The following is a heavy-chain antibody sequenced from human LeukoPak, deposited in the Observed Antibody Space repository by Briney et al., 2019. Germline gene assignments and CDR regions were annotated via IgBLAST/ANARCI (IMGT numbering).Heavy chain of an antibody. D-gene: IGHD3-10*01. Sequence: SETLSLTCAVYGGSFSGYYWSWIRQPPGKGLEWIGEINHSGSTNYNPPLKSRVTISVDTSKNQFSLKLSSVTAADTAVYYCARQPRFAMVRGVIGFDYWGQGTLVTVSS. CDR3: ARQPRFAMVRGVIGFDY. J-gene: IGHJ4*02. CDR1: GGSFSGYY. V-gene: IGHV4-34*01. CDR2: INHSGST.